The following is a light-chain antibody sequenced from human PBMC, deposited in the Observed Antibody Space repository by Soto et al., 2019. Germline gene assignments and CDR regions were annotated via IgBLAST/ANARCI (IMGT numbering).Light chain of an antibody. CDR1: QSVSSSY. CDR3: KDYVTSPRWT. Sequence: EIVLTQSPGTLSLSPGERATLSCRASQSVSSSYLAWYQQKPGQAPRLLIYGASSRATGIPDRFSGSGSGTHLTLTISRLELEDFAVNYCKDYVTSPRWTCAQGTKVDIK. J-gene: IGKJ1*01. CDR2: GAS. V-gene: IGKV3-20*01.